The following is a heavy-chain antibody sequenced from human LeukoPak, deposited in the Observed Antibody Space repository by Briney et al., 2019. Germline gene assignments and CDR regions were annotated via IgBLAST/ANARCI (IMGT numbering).Heavy chain of an antibody. CDR3: ATDLAS. CDR2: INHSGST. V-gene: IGHV4-34*08. D-gene: IGHD1-26*01. CDR1: GFTFSSYW. Sequence: LSCAASGFTFSSYWMSWVRQAPGKGLEWIGEINHSGSTNYNPSLKSRVTISVDTSKNQFSLKLSSVTAADTAVYYCATDLASWGQGTLVTVSS. J-gene: IGHJ4*02.